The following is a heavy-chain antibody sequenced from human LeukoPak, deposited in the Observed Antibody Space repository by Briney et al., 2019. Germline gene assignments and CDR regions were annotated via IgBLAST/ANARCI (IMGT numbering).Heavy chain of an antibody. CDR3: ARDLGIVLMVYASPFDY. J-gene: IGHJ4*02. CDR1: GFTFSSYG. Sequence: GGSLRLSCAASGFTFSSYGMHWVRQAPGKGLEWVAVISYDGSNKYYADSVKGRFTISRDNSKNTLYLQMNSLRAEDTAVYYCARDLGIVLMVYASPFDYWGQGTLVTVSS. CDR2: ISYDGSNK. V-gene: IGHV3-30*03. D-gene: IGHD2-8*01.